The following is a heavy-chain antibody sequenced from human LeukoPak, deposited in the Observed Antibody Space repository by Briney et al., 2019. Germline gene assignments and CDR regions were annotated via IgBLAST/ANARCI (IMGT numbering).Heavy chain of an antibody. V-gene: IGHV1-46*01. CDR2: INPSGGST. D-gene: IGHD5-12*01. J-gene: IGHJ3*02. CDR1: GYIFTAYQ. CDR3: ARALQQRWLQLNLDAFDI. Sequence: GASVKVSCKTSGYIFTAYQMHWVRQAPGQGLEWMGIINPSGGSTSYAQKFQGRVTMTRDTSTSTVYMELSSLRSEDTAVYYCARALQQRWLQLNLDAFDIWGQGTMVTVSS.